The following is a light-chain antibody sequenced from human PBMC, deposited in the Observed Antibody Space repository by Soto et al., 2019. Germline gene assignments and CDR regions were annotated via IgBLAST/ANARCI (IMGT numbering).Light chain of an antibody. CDR3: QQYGSSPWT. CDR2: GAS. CDR1: QSVSSN. V-gene: IGKV3-15*01. Sequence: DIVMTPPPSTLSVSPGERAPLSCRASQSVSSNLAWYQQKPGQAPRLLIYGASTRATGIPARFSGSGSGTDFTLTISRPEPEDFAVYYCQQYGSSPWTFGQGTKVDI. J-gene: IGKJ1*01.